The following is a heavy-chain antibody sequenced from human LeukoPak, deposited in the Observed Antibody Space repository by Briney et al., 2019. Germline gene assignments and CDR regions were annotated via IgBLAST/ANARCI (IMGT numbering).Heavy chain of an antibody. CDR1: GGSISSSSYY. D-gene: IGHD3-22*01. CDR3: ARLSGYSSGHYYSDY. V-gene: IGHV4-39*07. Sequence: SETLSLTCTVSGGSISSSSYYWGWIRQPPGNGLEWIASIYYSGSTYYNPSLKSRVTISVDTSKNQFSLKLSSVTAADTAVYYCARLSGYSSGHYYSDYWGQGTLVTVSS. J-gene: IGHJ4*02. CDR2: IYYSGST.